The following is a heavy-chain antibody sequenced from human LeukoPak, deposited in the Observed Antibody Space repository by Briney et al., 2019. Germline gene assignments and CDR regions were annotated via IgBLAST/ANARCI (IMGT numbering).Heavy chain of an antibody. J-gene: IGHJ6*03. CDR2: ISYDGSNK. CDR3: ANNYWYYDILTGYAPGPDPYYYYMDV. CDR1: GFTFSSYG. D-gene: IGHD3-9*01. V-gene: IGHV3-30*18. Sequence: PGGSLRLTCAASGFTFSSYGMHWVRQAPGKGLEWVAVISYDGSNKYYADSVKGRFTISRDNSKNTLYLQMNSLRAEDTAVYYCANNYWYYDILTGYAPGPDPYYYYMDVWGKGTTVTVSS.